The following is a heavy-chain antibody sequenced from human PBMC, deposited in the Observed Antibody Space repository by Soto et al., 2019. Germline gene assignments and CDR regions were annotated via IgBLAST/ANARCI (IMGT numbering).Heavy chain of an antibody. V-gene: IGHV4-39*01. D-gene: IGHD3-10*01. CDR1: GGSISTNTYY. CDR2: VFHRGST. J-gene: IGHJ6*03. Sequence: SETLSLTCTVSGGSISTNTYYWGWIRQPPGKGLEWIGSVFHRGSTYSNPSVKSRVTMSVDTPKNQFSLRLTSVTAADTALYYCARQGGSYSYTDVWGKGTSVTVSS. CDR3: ARQGGSYSYTDV.